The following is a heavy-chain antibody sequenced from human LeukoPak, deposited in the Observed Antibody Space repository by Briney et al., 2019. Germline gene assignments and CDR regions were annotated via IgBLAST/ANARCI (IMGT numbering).Heavy chain of an antibody. CDR3: AKVWDTYYYDSSGSFDY. Sequence: PGGSLRLSCAASGFTFSGYAMSWVRQAPGKGLEWVSAISSSGGSTYYADSVKGRFTISRDNSKNTLYLQMNSLRAEDTAVYYCAKVWDTYYYDSSGSFDYWGQGTLVTVSS. J-gene: IGHJ4*02. CDR2: ISSSGGST. D-gene: IGHD3-22*01. CDR1: GFTFSGYA. V-gene: IGHV3-23*01.